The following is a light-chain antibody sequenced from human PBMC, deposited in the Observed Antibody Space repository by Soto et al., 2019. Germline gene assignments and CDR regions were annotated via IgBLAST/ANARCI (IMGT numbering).Light chain of an antibody. V-gene: IGKV3-11*01. CDR1: QSVTGSY. J-gene: IGKJ1*01. Sequence: EIVLTQSPVTLSLSPGERATLSCRASQSVTGSYLAWYQQKPGRAPRLLIYGASNRAAGIPARFSGGGSGTDFTLTISNLEPEDFAVYYCQQRSDWPWTFGQGTKVDIK. CDR2: GAS. CDR3: QQRSDWPWT.